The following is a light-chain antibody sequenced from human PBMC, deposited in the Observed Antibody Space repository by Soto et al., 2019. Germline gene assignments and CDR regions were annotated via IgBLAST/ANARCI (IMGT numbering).Light chain of an antibody. CDR2: DAS. J-gene: IGKJ5*01. V-gene: IGKV3-15*01. CDR3: QQRHLWPIT. CDR1: QSISNN. Sequence: EIVITQSPSTLSVAPGETATLSCRASQSISNNLVWYQQRPGQAPRLLIYDASTRATGIPARFSGSGSGTEFTLTISSLEPEDFAVYFCQQRHLWPITFGQGTRLEIK.